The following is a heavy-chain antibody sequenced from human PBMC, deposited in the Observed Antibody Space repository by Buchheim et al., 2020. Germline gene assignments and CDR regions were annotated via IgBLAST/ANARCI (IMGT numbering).Heavy chain of an antibody. V-gene: IGHV3-33*06. J-gene: IGHJ2*01. Sequence: QVQLVESGGGVVQPGRSLRLSCAASGFTFGSSAMHWVRQAPGKGLEWVAAIRYDGSSQYYSDPVRGRFTISRDISKNTPYLQMDSLRAEDTAMYYCAKVPRFDTWYFDLWGRGTL. D-gene: IGHD3-16*01. CDR2: IRYDGSSQ. CDR3: AKVPRFDTWYFDL. CDR1: GFTFGSSA.